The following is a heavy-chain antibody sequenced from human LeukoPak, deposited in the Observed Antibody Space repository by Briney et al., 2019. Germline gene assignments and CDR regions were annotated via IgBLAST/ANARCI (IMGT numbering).Heavy chain of an antibody. Sequence: GGSLRLSCTVSGFTFSDYYMTWIRPAPGQGLEWVSYISERGNTIYYADSVKGRFTMSRDNSKNSLYLQMNSLRAEDTAVYYCAREPTDYEVGLTHDGFDCWGQGTLVTVSS. CDR2: ISERGNTI. V-gene: IGHV3-11*01. J-gene: IGHJ4*02. D-gene: IGHD1-26*01. CDR1: GFTFSDYY. CDR3: AREPTDYEVGLTHDGFDC.